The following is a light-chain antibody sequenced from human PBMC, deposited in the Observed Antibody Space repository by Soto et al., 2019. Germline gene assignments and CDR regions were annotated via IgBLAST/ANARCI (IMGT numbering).Light chain of an antibody. CDR1: QSISSY. Sequence: DLQMTQSPPSLSASVGSRVSMTCRASQSISSYLSWYQQKPGKAPKLLIYAASSLQSGVPSRFSGSRSGTDFTLTISSLQPEDFVTYYCLQSYSTPWTFGQGTKVEV. CDR3: LQSYSTPWT. CDR2: AAS. J-gene: IGKJ1*01. V-gene: IGKV1-39*01.